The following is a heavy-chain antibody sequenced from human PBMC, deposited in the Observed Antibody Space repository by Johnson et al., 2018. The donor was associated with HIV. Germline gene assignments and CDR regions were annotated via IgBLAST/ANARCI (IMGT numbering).Heavy chain of an antibody. CDR3: ARERDPERGSQQSGVYAFYI. CDR1: GFTFSSHA. D-gene: IGHD3-10*01. V-gene: IGHV3-64*01. J-gene: IGHJ3*02. Sequence: VQLVESGGGLVQPGGSLRLSCAASGFTFSSHAMSWVRQAPGKGLEYVSAISSNGGSTYYANSVTVRFTISRDNSKNTLFLQMNSLTAGDTAVYYCARERDPERGSQQSGVYAFYIWGQGTMVTVSS. CDR2: ISSNGGST.